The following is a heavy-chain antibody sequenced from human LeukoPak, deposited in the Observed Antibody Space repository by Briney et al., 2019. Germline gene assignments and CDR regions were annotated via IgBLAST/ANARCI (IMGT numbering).Heavy chain of an antibody. CDR2: MNPNSGNT. V-gene: IGHV1-8*01. J-gene: IGHJ1*01. CDR1: GYTFTSYD. D-gene: IGHD3-9*01. CDR3: ARDAPYYDILTGAQNTHAEYFQH. Sequence: ASVKVSCKASGYTFTSYDINWVRQATGQGLEWMGWMNPNSGNTGYAQKFQGRVTMTRDTSISTAYMELRSLRSDDTAVYYCARDAPYYDILTGAQNTHAEYFQHWGQGTLVTVSS.